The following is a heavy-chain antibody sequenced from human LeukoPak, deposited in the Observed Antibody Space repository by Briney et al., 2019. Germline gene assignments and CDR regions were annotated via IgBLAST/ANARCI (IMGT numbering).Heavy chain of an antibody. J-gene: IGHJ6*03. CDR2: ISAYNGNT. Sequence: ASVKVSCKPSGYTFTSYGISRVRQAPGQGVEWMGWISAYNGNTNYAQKLQGRVTMTTDTSTSTAYMELRSLRSDDTAVYYCARDRYCSSTSCYKGVYYYMDVWGKETTVTVSS. CDR3: ARDRYCSSTSCYKGVYYYMDV. D-gene: IGHD2-2*02. CDR1: GYTFTSYG. V-gene: IGHV1-18*01.